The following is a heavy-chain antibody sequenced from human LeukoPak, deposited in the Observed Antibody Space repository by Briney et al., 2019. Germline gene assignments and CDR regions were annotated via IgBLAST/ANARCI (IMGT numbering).Heavy chain of an antibody. CDR3: ARALSGSSSGYYYYGMDV. Sequence: GGSLRLSCAASGFTFSDYYMSWIRQAPGKGLEWISHISRGGSTIYYADSVKGRFTISRDNPKNSLYLQMDSLRVEDTAMYYCARALSGSSSGYYYYGMDVWGQGTTVTVSS. V-gene: IGHV3-11*01. CDR1: GFTFSDYY. D-gene: IGHD6-6*01. CDR2: ISRGGSTI. J-gene: IGHJ6*02.